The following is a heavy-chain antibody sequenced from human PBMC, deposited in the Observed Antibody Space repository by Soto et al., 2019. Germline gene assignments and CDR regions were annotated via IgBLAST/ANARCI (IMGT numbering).Heavy chain of an antibody. J-gene: IGHJ4*02. CDR3: VKDGVVYAIPAGFDY. Sequence: EVQLLESGGGLVQPGGSLRLSCAASGFAFSENAMNWVRQAPGKGLEWVSVISGTGRSTYYADSVKGRFTISRDNSKNTVYPHMNSLRAEDTAVYYCVKDGVVYAIPAGFDYWGQGTLVTVSS. V-gene: IGHV3-23*01. CDR2: ISGTGRST. D-gene: IGHD2-8*01. CDR1: GFAFSENA.